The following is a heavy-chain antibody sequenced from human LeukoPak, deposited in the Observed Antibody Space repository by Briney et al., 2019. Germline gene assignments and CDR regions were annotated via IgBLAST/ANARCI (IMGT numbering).Heavy chain of an antibody. J-gene: IGHJ4*02. Sequence: PSKTLSLTCTVPGGSISSYYWSWIRQPPGKGLEWIGYIYYSGSTNYNPSLKSRVTISVDTSKNQFSLRLSSGTAAVTAVDYCARHAAFADYQSHLTHFDYWGQGTLVTVSS. CDR1: GGSISSYY. CDR2: IYYSGST. D-gene: IGHD4/OR15-4a*01. V-gene: IGHV4-59*08. CDR3: ARHAAFADYQSHLTHFDY.